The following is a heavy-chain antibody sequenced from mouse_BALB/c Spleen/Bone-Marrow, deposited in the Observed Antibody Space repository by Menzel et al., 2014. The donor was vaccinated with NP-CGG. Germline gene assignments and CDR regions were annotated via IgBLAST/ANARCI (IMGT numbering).Heavy chain of an antibody. D-gene: IGHD2-4*01. CDR3: ARKGALITHYYAMDY. V-gene: IGHV5-17*02. CDR1: GFTFSSFG. J-gene: IGHJ4*01. CDR2: ISSGSSTI. Sequence: EVMLVESGGGLVQPGGSRKLSCAASGFTFSSFGMHWVRQAPEKGLEWVAYISSGSSTIYYADTVKGRFTISRDNPKNTLFLQMTSLRSEDTAMYYCARKGALITHYYAMDYWGQGTSVIVPS.